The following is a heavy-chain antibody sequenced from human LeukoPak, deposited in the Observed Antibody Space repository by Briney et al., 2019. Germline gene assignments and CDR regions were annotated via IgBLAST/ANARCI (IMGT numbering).Heavy chain of an antibody. V-gene: IGHV1-18*04. CDR1: GYTFTGYY. CDR2: ISAYNGNT. CDR3: ASKGYYDSSGQYYYYGMDV. D-gene: IGHD3-22*01. J-gene: IGHJ6*02. Sequence: ASVKASCKASGYTFTGYYMHWVRQAPGQGLEWMGWISAYNGNTNYAQKLQGRVTMTTDTSTSTAYMKLRSLRSDDTAVYYCASKGYYDSSGQYYYYGMDVWGQGTTVTVSS.